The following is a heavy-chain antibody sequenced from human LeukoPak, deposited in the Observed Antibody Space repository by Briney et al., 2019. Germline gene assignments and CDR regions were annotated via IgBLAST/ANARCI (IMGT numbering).Heavy chain of an antibody. D-gene: IGHD3-10*01. CDR3: ARVKKYYGSGSYYMDV. V-gene: IGHV1-8*01. Sequence: GASVKVSCKASGYTFTSYDINWVRQATGQGLEWMGWMNPNSGNTGHAQKFQGRVTMTRNTSISTAYMELSSLRSEDTAVYYCARVKKYYGSGSYYMDVWGKGTTVTISS. J-gene: IGHJ6*03. CDR1: GYTFTSYD. CDR2: MNPNSGNT.